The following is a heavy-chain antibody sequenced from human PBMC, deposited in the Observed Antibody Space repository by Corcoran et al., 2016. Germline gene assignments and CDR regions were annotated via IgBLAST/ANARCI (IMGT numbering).Heavy chain of an antibody. J-gene: IGHJ6*02. CDR2: TYYRSTWYN. D-gene: IGHD5-18*01. CDR1: GDSVPSNSAA. CDR3: AREDTAMGYYYNGMDV. V-gene: IGHV6-1*01. Sequence: QVQLQQSGPGLVKPSQTLPLTCAISGDSVPSNSAAWNWIRQSPSRGLEWLGRTYYRSTWYNDYAVSVNSRITINPDTSKNQFSLQLNSVTPEDTAEYYGAREDTAMGYYYNGMDVWGQGTTVTVSS.